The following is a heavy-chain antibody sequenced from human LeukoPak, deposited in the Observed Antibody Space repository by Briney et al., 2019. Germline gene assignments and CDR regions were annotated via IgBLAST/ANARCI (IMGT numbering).Heavy chain of an antibody. CDR1: GGSISSYY. V-gene: IGHV4-59*01. CDR3: ARGFGLGTLIDY. D-gene: IGHD3/OR15-3a*01. J-gene: IGHJ4*02. Sequence: PSETLSLTCTVSGGSISSYYWSWLRQPPGKGLEWIGYIDYTGGTNCNPSLKSRVTISVDTSKNQFSLKLGSVTAADTAVYYCARGFGLGTLIDYWGQGTLVTVSS. CDR2: IDYTGGT.